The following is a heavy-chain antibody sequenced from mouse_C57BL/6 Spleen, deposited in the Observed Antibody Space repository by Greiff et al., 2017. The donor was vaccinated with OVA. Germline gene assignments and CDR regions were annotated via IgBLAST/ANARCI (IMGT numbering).Heavy chain of an antibody. D-gene: IGHD2-5*01. CDR1: GFSLSTFGMG. J-gene: IGHJ2*01. V-gene: IGHV8-8*01. CDR3: ARIDYYSNYIDY. CDR2: IWWDDDK. Sequence: QVTLKESGPGILQPSQTLSLTCSFSGFSLSTFGMGVGWIRQPSGKGLEWLAHIWWDDDKYYNPALKRRLTLSKNTSTNQVFRKIANVDTADTATYYCARIDYYSNYIDYWGQGTTLTVSS.